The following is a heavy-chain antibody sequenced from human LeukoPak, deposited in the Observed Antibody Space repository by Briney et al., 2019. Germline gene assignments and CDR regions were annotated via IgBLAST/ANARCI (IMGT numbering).Heavy chain of an antibody. D-gene: IGHD4-17*01. J-gene: IGHJ4*02. Sequence: PAGSLRLSCAASAFAVTRSYMTWVRQAPGKGLEWVSVISSGGSTYYAYSVKGRFTISRDNSKNTLYLQMNILTAEDTAVYYCARSPYADHFDYWGQGTLVTVSS. V-gene: IGHV3-53*01. CDR3: ARSPYADHFDY. CDR2: ISSGGST. CDR1: AFAVTRSY.